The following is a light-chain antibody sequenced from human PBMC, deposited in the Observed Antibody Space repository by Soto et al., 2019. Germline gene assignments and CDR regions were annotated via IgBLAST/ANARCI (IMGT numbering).Light chain of an antibody. CDR1: QSVSSY. CDR3: QYYYESSP. J-gene: IGKJ4*01. Sequence: EIVLTQSPVTLSLSPGERATLSFRASQSVSSYLAWYQQKPGQAPRLLIYGASSRATGIADRFSGSGSGTDFTLTISRLEPEDFAVYYCQYYYESSPFGRGTKVDIK. V-gene: IGKV3-20*01. CDR2: GAS.